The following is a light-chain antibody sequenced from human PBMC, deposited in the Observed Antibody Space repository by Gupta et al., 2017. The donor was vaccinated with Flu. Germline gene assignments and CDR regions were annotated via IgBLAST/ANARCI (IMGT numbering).Light chain of an antibody. J-gene: IGKJ1*01. V-gene: IGKV3-20*01. CDR2: GAS. Sequence: ETVLTQSPGTLSVSPGERATLSCTASQNVPSNYLAWYQQKPGQAPTLRIFGASSRATGIPDRFRGSGSRTDFTLTITRVEPEDFAVYYCQQYGRTPWTFGRGTKVDVK. CDR3: QQYGRTPWT. CDR1: QNVPSNY.